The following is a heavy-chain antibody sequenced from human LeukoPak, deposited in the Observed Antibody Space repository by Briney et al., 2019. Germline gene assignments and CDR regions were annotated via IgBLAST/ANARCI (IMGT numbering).Heavy chain of an antibody. Sequence: PSETLPLTCTVSGGSISSSSYYWGWIRQPPGKGLEWIGSIYYSGSTYYNPSLKSRVTISVDTSKNQFSLKLSSVTAADTAVYYCARLRITMIVVVIPWDFDLWGRGTLVTVSS. CDR2: IYYSGST. J-gene: IGHJ2*01. CDR3: ARLRITMIVVVIPWDFDL. CDR1: GGSISSSSYY. V-gene: IGHV4-39*01. D-gene: IGHD3-22*01.